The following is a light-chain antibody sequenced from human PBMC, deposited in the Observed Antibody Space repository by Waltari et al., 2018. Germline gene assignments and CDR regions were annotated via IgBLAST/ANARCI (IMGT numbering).Light chain of an antibody. CDR3: SSYAGNCNLVV. Sequence: QCALTQPASVSGSPGPSITISCPGTSRDVGSYNLVPGYQQHPGKAPKLMIYEASKRPSGVSNRCSGSKSGNTASLTISGLQAEDEADYYCSSYAGNCNLVVFGGGTKLTVL. J-gene: IGLJ2*01. CDR2: EAS. CDR1: SRDVGSYNL. V-gene: IGLV2-23*01.